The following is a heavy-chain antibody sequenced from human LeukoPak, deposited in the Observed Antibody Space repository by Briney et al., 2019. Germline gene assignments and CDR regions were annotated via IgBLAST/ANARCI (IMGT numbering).Heavy chain of an antibody. D-gene: IGHD3-3*01. J-gene: IGHJ4*02. CDR1: GDSLSSGYYY. V-gene: IGHV4-30-2*01. CDR3: ARAPGAFCDY. Sequence: SETLSLTCTVSGDSLSSGYYYWSWIRQPPGKGLEWIGYIYYNGDTYYNPSLKSRVTISIDRSENQFSLKLNSVTAADTAVYYCARAPGAFCDYWGQGTLVTVSS. CDR2: IYYNGDT.